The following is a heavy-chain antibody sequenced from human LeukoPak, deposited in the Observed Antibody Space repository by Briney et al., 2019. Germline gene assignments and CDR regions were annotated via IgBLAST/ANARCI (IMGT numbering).Heavy chain of an antibody. D-gene: IGHD1-1*01. CDR2: IPFDGNNE. V-gene: IGHV3-30*02. CDR3: AKTWNDVLDY. CDR1: GFTFSSYG. J-gene: IGHJ4*02. Sequence: GGSLRLSCAASGFTFSSYGMHWVRQPPGKGLEWVAFIPFDGNNEYYADSVKGRFTISRDNFKNTLYLQLNSLRAEDTAVYYCAKTWNDVLDYWGQGTLVTVSS.